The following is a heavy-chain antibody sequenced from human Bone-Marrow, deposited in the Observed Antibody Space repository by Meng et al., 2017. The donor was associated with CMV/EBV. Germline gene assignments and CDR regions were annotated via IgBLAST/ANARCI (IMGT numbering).Heavy chain of an antibody. D-gene: IGHD3-10*01. V-gene: IGHV3-9*01. Sequence: SLKISCAASGFTFDDYAMHWVRQAPGKGLEWVSGISWNSNSIAYVDSVKGRFTISRDNAKNSLHLQMNSLRPEDTALYYCVKASGLYYGSGTFDYFDSWGQGTLVTVSS. CDR2: ISWNSNSI. CDR1: GFTFDDYA. CDR3: VKASGLYYGSGTFDYFDS. J-gene: IGHJ4*02.